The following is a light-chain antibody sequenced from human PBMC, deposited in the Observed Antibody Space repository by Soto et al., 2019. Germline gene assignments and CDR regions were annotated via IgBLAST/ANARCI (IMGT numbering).Light chain of an antibody. CDR1: QGITNY. CDR3: QQYHGFPPT. Sequence: DIQMTQSPSSLSASVGDRVTITCRASQGITNYLAWFQKKPGKAPKSLIYAASSLHSGVPSKFSGIGSGTDFTLTISSLQPEDSATYYCQQYHGFPPTFGQGTTLEIK. V-gene: IGKV1-16*02. J-gene: IGKJ2*01. CDR2: AAS.